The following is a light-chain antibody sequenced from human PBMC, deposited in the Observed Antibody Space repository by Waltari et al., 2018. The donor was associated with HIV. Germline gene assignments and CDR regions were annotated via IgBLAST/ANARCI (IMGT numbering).Light chain of an antibody. CDR2: QDN. CDR3: QAWDSNVVV. J-gene: IGLJ2*01. V-gene: IGLV3-1*01. Sequence: SYELTQPPSMSVSPGPTANIVSTGDQLGTQYVSWYQQKPGQSPVLVIYQDNKRPSGIPERFSGSSSGNTATLTIRGAHSLDEADFYCQAWDSNVVVFGGGTKLTVL. CDR1: QLGTQY.